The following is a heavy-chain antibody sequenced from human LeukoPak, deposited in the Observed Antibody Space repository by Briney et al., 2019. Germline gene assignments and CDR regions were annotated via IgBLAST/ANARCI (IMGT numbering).Heavy chain of an antibody. CDR1: GFTFSNAW. Sequence: GGSLRLSCAASGFTFSNAWMSWVRQAPGKGLEWVGRIKSKTDGGTTDYAAPVKGRFTISRDDSKNTLYLQMNSLRDEDTAVYFCAKKSPGQWLEPFDSWGQGTLVTVSS. CDR2: IKSKTDGGTT. J-gene: IGHJ4*02. V-gene: IGHV3-15*01. D-gene: IGHD6-19*01. CDR3: AKKSPGQWLEPFDS.